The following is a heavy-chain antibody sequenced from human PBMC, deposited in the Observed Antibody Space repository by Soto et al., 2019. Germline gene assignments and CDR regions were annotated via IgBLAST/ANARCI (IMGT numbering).Heavy chain of an antibody. CDR1: GSTFNSFS. J-gene: IGHJ5*02. V-gene: IGHV1-69*06. CDR3: TRRGRESANWFDP. CDR2: IIPMSGRP. Sequence: QVQLVQSGAEVKTPGSSVKVSCKASGSTFNSFSIDWLRQAPGQGLEWMGGIIPMSGRPNYAQKFQGRVTFSADKSDNTDYMELSRMTYEDTAVYYCTRRGRESANWFDPWGQGTLVTVSS.